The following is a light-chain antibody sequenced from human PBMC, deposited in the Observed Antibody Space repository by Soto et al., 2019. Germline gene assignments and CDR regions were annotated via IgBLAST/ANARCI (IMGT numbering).Light chain of an antibody. J-gene: IGKJ4*01. CDR3: QKYNSALLT. V-gene: IGKV1-27*01. CDR1: QGISNY. Sequence: DIPMTQSPSSLSASIGDRITITCRASQGISNYLAWYQQKPGKVPKLLIYGASTLQSGVPSRFSGSGSGTDFTLTITSLQPEDVATYYCQKYNSALLTFGVGTKVEIK. CDR2: GAS.